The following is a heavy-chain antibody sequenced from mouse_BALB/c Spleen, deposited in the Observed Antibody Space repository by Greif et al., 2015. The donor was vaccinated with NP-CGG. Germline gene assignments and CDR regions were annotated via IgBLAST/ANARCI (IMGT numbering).Heavy chain of an antibody. V-gene: IGHV1-15*01. CDR3: TGLRRGYAMDY. D-gene: IGHD2-12*01. Sequence: VQGVESGAELVRPGASVTLSCKASGYTFTDYEVHWVKQTPVHGLEWIGAIDPETGGTAYNQKFKGKATLTADKSSSTAYMELRSLTSEDSAVYYCTGLRRGYAMDYWGQGTSVTVSS. J-gene: IGHJ4*01. CDR2: IDPETGGT. CDR1: GYTFTDYE.